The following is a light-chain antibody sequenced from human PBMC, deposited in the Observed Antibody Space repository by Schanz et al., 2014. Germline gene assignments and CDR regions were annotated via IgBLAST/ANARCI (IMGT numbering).Light chain of an antibody. CDR3: QSYDSSLSAYVV. Sequence: QSVLTQPPSLSAAPGQRVTISCSGGTSNIANRYVSWYQQLPGAAPKLVIFDNVRRPSGIPDRFSGSKSGTSATLDITGLXXXXEADYYCQSYDSSLSAYVVFGGGTKLTVL. CDR1: TSNIANRY. V-gene: IGLV1-51*01. CDR2: DNV. J-gene: IGLJ2*01.